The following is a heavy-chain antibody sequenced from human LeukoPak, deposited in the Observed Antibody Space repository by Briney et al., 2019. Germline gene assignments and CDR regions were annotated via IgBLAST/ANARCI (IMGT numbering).Heavy chain of an antibody. D-gene: IGHD3-3*01. Sequence: SETLSLTCAVHGGSFSGYSWHWIRQSPGKGLEWIGEINRSGTTNYNESLKSRVAMSVDTSKIQFSLRLNSVTAADTAVYYCARMPKHITILGVVAITPVWGQGTLVSVSS. CDR3: ARMPKHITILGVVAITPV. CDR1: GGSFSGYS. CDR2: INRSGTT. V-gene: IGHV4-34*01. J-gene: IGHJ4*02.